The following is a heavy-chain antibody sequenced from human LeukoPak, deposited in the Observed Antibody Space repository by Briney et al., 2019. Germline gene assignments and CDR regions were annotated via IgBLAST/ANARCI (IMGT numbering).Heavy chain of an antibody. CDR3: ARSITGTTPGAFDI. CDR1: GYTFASYG. J-gene: IGHJ3*02. V-gene: IGHV1-18*01. Sequence: GASVKVSCKAPGYTFASYGISWVRQAPGQGLEWMGWISAYNGNTNYAQKLQGRVTMTTDTSASTAYMELRSLRSDDTAVYYCARSITGTTPGAFDIWGQGTMVTVSS. CDR2: ISAYNGNT. D-gene: IGHD1-7*01.